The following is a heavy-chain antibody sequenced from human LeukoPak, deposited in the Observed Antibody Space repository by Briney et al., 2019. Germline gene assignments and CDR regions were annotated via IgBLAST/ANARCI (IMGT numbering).Heavy chain of an antibody. CDR2: IRSKTNSYAT. D-gene: IGHD1-1*01. Sequence: GGSLRLTCAASGFTFSGSAMHWVGQASGKGLEWVGRIRSKTNSYATSYAASVKGRFALSRDDSKNTAYLQMNSLKTEDTAVYYCTRYNVGFESWGQGTLVTVSS. J-gene: IGHJ4*02. CDR1: GFTFSGSA. CDR3: TRYNVGFES. V-gene: IGHV3-73*01.